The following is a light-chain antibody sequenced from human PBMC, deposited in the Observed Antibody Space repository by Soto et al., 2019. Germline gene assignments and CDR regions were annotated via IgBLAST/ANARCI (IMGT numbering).Light chain of an antibody. V-gene: IGKV1-39*01. CDR3: QQSDSTLFT. CDR1: QSISSY. Sequence: DIQMTQSPSSLSASVGDRVTITCRASQSISSYLNWYQQKPGKAPKLLIYAASSLQSGVPSRFRGSGSGTDFPLTISSLQPEDFATYSCQQSDSTLFTFGPGTKVDIK. J-gene: IGKJ3*01. CDR2: AAS.